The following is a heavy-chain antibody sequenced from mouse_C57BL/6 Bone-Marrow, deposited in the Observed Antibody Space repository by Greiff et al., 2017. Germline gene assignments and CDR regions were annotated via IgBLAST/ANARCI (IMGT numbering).Heavy chain of an antibody. D-gene: IGHD1-1*02. CDR1: GYTFTSYW. CDR3: ASCGPGWYFDV. Sequence: QVQLKQPGAELVKPGASVKLSCKASGYTFTSYWMHWVKQRPGQGLEWIGMIHPNSGSTNYNEKFKSKATMTVDKSSSTAYMQLSSLTSEDSAVYYCASCGPGWYFDVWGTGTTVTVSA. J-gene: IGHJ1*03. CDR2: IHPNSGST. V-gene: IGHV1-64*01.